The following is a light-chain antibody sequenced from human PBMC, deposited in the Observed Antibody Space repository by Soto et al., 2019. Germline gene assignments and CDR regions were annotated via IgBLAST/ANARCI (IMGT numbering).Light chain of an antibody. V-gene: IGKV3-11*01. CDR1: QSIGYY. CDR3: QQRGNWPPTWT. CDR2: DAS. J-gene: IGKJ1*01. Sequence: EIVLTQSPATLSLSPGERATLSCRASQSIGYYLAWYQEKPGQAPRLLIYDASIRATGIPARFSGSWSGTDFTLTINGLEPEDSAVYYCQQRGNWPPTWTFGLGTKVDIK.